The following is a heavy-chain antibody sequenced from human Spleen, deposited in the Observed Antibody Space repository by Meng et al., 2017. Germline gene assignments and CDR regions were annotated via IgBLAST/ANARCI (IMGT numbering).Heavy chain of an antibody. CDR3: TRDGYLDCSRTNCFDY. Sequence: QVELQAAGPGLVRPSGTLSLTCAVYGGSFSGYYWSWIRQPPGKGLEWIGEINHSGSTNYNPSLKSRVTISVDTSKNQFSLKLSSVTAADTAVYYCTRDGYLDCSRTNCFDYWGQGTLVTVSS. CDR2: INHSGST. V-gene: IGHV4-34*01. J-gene: IGHJ4*02. D-gene: IGHD2-2*01. CDR1: GGSFSGYY.